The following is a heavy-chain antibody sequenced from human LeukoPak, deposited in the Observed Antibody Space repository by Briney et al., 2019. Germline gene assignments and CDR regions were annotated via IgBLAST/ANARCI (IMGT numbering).Heavy chain of an antibody. CDR2: MRQDGSEN. CDR1: GFNFNNYW. D-gene: IGHD1/OR15-1a*01. J-gene: IGHJ4*02. V-gene: IGHV3-7*01. Sequence: GGSLRLSCAASGFNFNNYWMTWVRQAPGKGLEWVASMRQDGSENYHVDSVKGRFTISRDDAKNSLYLQMNSLRAGDSAVHYCTRGNRYPGASDYWGQGTLVTVSS. CDR3: TRGNRYPGASDY.